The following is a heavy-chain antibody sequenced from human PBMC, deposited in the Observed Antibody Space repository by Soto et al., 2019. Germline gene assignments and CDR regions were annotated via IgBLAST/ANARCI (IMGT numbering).Heavy chain of an antibody. V-gene: IGHV3-30*18. J-gene: IGHJ5*02. CDR1: GFTFSSYG. CDR3: AKAGYDYVWGSFNWFDP. Sequence: HPGGSLRLSCAASGFTFSSYGMHWVRQAPGKGLEWVAVISYDGSNKYYADSVKGRFTISRDNSKNTLYLQMNSLRAEDTAVYYCAKAGYDYVWGSFNWFDPWGQGTLVTVSS. D-gene: IGHD3-16*01. CDR2: ISYDGSNK.